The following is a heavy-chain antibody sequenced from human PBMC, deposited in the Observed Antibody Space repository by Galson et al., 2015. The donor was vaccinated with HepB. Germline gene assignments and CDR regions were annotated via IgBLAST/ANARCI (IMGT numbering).Heavy chain of an antibody. D-gene: IGHD3-10*01. CDR2: ISYDGSNR. CDR3: AKDGLYYGAGTHSSAMDV. Sequence: SLRLSCAASGFRFNTYGIHWVRQAPGRGLQWVAFISYDGSNRYYGDSVKGRFTISRDNAKTTLYLQMNGLRGEDTAVYYCAKDGLYYGAGTHSSAMDVWGQGTTVIVSS. J-gene: IGHJ6*02. CDR1: GFRFNTYG. V-gene: IGHV3-30*18.